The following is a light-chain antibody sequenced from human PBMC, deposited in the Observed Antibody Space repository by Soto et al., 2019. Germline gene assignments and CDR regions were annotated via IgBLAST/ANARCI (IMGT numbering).Light chain of an antibody. CDR3: QQSLGIPYT. CDR1: QTISTY. J-gene: IGKJ2*01. V-gene: IGKV1-39*01. Sequence: DIQMTQSPSALSASVGDRVTITCRASQTISTYLNWYQQKPGKAPKLLIYAASTLQSGVPSRFRGSGSATDFTPNISNLQPEDFATYYCQQSLGIPYTFGQGTRLEIK. CDR2: AAS.